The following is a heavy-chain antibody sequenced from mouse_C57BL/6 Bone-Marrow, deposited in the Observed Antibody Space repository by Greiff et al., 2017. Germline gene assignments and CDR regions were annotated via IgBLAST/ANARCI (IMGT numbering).Heavy chain of an antibody. J-gene: IGHJ2*01. Sequence: VQLQQPGAELVKPGASVKMSCKASGYTFTSYWITWVKQRPGQGLAWIGDIYPGSGSTNYNEKFKSKATLTVDTSSSTAYMQLSSLTSEDSAVYYCALVITTVVAHYFDYWGQGTTLTVSS. CDR3: ALVITTVVAHYFDY. V-gene: IGHV1-55*01. CDR2: IYPGSGST. CDR1: GYTFTSYW. D-gene: IGHD1-1*01.